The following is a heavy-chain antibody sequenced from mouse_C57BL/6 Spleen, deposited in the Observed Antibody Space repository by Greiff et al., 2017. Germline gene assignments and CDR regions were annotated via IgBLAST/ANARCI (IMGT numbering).Heavy chain of an antibody. CDR2: INPGSGGT. CDR1: GYAFTNYL. D-gene: IGHD1-1*01. CDR3: AREGIYYYGSSYGDDAMDY. V-gene: IGHV1-54*01. Sequence: VQLQQSGAELVRPGTSVKVSCKASGYAFTNYLIEWVKQRPGQGLEWIGVINPGSGGTNYNEKVKGKATLAAAKSSSTAYMQLSSLTSEDSAVYFCAREGIYYYGSSYGDDAMDYWGQGTSVTVSS. J-gene: IGHJ4*01.